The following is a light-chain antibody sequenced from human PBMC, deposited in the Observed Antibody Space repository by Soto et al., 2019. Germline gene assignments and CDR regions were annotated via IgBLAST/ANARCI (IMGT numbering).Light chain of an antibody. J-gene: IGKJ1*01. V-gene: IGKV3D-15*01. CDR1: QSVSSN. CDR2: AAS. CDR3: QQYNNWPPWT. Sequence: IGVTQSPGTLSLSTGERATLSCRAGQSVSSNYLAWYQQKPGQAPRLLIYAASSRATGIPDRFSGSGSGTEFTLTISSLQSEDFAVYYCQQYNNWPPWTFGQGTKVDIK.